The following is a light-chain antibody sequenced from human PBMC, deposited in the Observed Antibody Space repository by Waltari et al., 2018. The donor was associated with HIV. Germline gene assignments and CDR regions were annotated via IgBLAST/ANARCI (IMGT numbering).Light chain of an antibody. Sequence: DIQMTQSTSTLSASVGDRVTITCRASQSISSWLAWYQMKPGKAPKLLIYKASSLESGVSSRFSGSGSGTEFTLTISSLQPDDFATYYCQYYNTYSRTLGQGTKVEL. V-gene: IGKV1-5*03. CDR1: QSISSW. CDR2: KAS. CDR3: QYYNTYSRT. J-gene: IGKJ2*02.